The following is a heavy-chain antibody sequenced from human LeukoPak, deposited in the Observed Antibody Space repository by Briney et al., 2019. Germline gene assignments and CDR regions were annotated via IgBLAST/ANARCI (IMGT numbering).Heavy chain of an antibody. D-gene: IGHD2-15*01. CDR3: ATRRAYCSGGSCYRYFDY. Sequence: SETLSLTCAVSGGSFSGYYWSWIRQPPGKGLEWIGEINNSGSTNYNPSLKSRVTISVDTSKNQFSLKLSSVTAAETAVYYCATRRAYCSGGSCYRYFDYWGQGTLVTVSS. CDR2: INNSGST. V-gene: IGHV4-34*01. CDR1: GGSFSGYY. J-gene: IGHJ4*02.